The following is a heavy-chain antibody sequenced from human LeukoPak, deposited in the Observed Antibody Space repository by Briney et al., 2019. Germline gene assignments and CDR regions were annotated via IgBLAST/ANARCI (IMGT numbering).Heavy chain of an antibody. CDR3: ARLRVPAAMEDAFDI. J-gene: IGHJ3*02. CDR2: ISSSSSYI. CDR1: GFTFSSYS. V-gene: IGHV3-21*01. Sequence: PGGSLRLSCAASGFTFSSYSMNWVRQAPGKGLEWVSSISSSSSYIYYADSVRGRFTISRDNAKNSLYLQMNSLRAEDTAVYYCARLRVPAAMEDAFDIWGQGTMVTVSS. D-gene: IGHD2-2*01.